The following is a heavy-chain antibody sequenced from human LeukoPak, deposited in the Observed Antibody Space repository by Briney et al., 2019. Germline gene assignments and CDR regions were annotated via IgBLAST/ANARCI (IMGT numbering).Heavy chain of an antibody. CDR3: VKGGGNVRRYFEY. CDR2: ISVNGGTT. D-gene: IGHD4-23*01. Sequence: GGSLRLSCAASGFTFSSYAMTWVRQAPGKGLEWVSSISVNGGTTYYADSVKGRFTISRDSSKNTLYLQMNSLRAEDTAVYYCVKGGGNVRRYFEYWGQGTLVTVSS. CDR1: GFTFSSYA. V-gene: IGHV3-23*01. J-gene: IGHJ4*02.